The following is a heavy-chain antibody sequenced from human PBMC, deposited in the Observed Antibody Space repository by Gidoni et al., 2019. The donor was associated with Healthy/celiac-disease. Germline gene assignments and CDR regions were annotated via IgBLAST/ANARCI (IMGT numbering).Heavy chain of an antibody. Sequence: EVQLLESGGGLVQPGGSLRLSCAASGFPFSSYAMSWVRQAPGKGLEWVSAISGSGGSTYYADSVKGRFTISRDNSKNTLYLQMNSLRAEDTAVYYCAKVSVVVVAATPNAFDIWGQGTMVTVSS. CDR2: ISGSGGST. CDR1: GFPFSSYA. CDR3: AKVSVVVVAATPNAFDI. V-gene: IGHV3-23*01. J-gene: IGHJ3*02. D-gene: IGHD2-15*01.